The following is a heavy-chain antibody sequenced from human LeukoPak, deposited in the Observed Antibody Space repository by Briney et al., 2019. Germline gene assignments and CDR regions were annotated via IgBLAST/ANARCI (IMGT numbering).Heavy chain of an antibody. CDR3: ARDRDGANRLR. Sequence: GGSLRLSCAASGFTFSSYAMHWVRQAPGKGLEWVAVISYDGSNKYYADSVKGRFTISRDNSKNTLHLQMNSLRAEDTAVYYCARDRDGANRLRWGQGTLVTVSS. V-gene: IGHV3-30-3*01. J-gene: IGHJ4*02. CDR2: ISYDGSNK. CDR1: GFTFSSYA. D-gene: IGHD4-17*01.